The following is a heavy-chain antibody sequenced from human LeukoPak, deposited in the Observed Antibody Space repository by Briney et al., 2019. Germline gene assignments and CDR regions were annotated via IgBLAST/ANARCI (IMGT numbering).Heavy chain of an antibody. V-gene: IGHV3-30*18. CDR1: GFTFSSYG. Sequence: GGSLRLSCAASGFTFSSYGMHWVRQAPGKGLEWVAVISNDESNKYYADSVKGRFTISRNNSKNTLYLQMSSLRPEDTAFYYCAKDTGPDRALELFDIWGQGTMVTVSS. J-gene: IGHJ3*02. CDR2: ISNDESNK. CDR3: AKDTGPDRALELFDI. D-gene: IGHD1-26*01.